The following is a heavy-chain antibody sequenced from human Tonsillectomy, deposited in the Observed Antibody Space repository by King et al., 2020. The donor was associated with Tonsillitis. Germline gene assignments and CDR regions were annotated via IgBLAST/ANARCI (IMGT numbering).Heavy chain of an antibody. CDR2: ISWDGDRT. J-gene: IGHJ4*02. CDR1: GFTFDDYT. D-gene: IGHD6-13*01. V-gene: IGHV3-43*01. Sequence: VQLVESGGAVVQPGGSLRLSCEASGFTFDDYTMHWVRQAPGKGLEWVALISWDGDRTHLADSVKCRFSITRDNSKTSVHLLVNSLRSEDTALYYCAKDGVFGYTSSHRPYFDFWGQGTQVTVSS. CDR3: AKDGVFGYTSSHRPYFDF.